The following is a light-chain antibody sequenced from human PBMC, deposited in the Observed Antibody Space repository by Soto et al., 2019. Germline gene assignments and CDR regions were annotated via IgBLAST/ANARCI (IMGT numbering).Light chain of an antibody. J-gene: IGLJ3*02. V-gene: IGLV2-8*01. Sequence: QSALTQPPSASGSPGQSVTISCTGTSSDVGAYNYVSWYQQHPGKAPKLIIYEVTKRPSGAPDRFSGSKSGNKASLTVSGLPAEDEAEYYCNSYAGSRNFGVFGGGTKVTVL. CDR3: NSYAGSRNFGV. CDR1: SSDVGAYNY. CDR2: EVT.